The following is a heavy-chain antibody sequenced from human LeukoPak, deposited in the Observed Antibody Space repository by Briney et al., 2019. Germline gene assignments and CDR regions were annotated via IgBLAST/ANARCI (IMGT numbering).Heavy chain of an antibody. CDR3: ATSNPRDGYNLYSDYFDY. D-gene: IGHD5-24*01. J-gene: IGHJ4*02. Sequence: ASVKVSCKASGYTFTGYYMHWVRQAPGQGLEWMGWINPNSGGTNYAQKFQGRVTMTRDTSISTAYMELSRLRSDDTAVYYCATSNPRDGYNLYSDYFDYWGQGTLVTVSS. V-gene: IGHV1-2*02. CDR1: GYTFTGYY. CDR2: INPNSGGT.